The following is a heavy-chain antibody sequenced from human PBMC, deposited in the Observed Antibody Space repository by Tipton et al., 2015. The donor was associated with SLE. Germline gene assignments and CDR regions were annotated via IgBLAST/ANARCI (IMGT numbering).Heavy chain of an antibody. CDR3: ARDLDNAGLGAFDI. J-gene: IGHJ3*02. CDR1: GGTFSSYA. D-gene: IGHD2-2*01. Sequence: QSGAEVKKPGSSVKVSCKASGGTFSSYAISWVRQAPGKGLEWMGLVDPEDGETIYAEKFQGRVTITADTSTDTAYMELSSLRSEDTAVYYCARDLDNAGLGAFDIWGQGTMVTVSS. CDR2: VDPEDGET. V-gene: IGHV1-69-2*01.